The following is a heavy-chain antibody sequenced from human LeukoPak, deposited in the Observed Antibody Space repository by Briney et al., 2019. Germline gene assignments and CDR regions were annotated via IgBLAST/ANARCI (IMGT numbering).Heavy chain of an antibody. CDR3: ARGVRYYGSGIRLGSYYYYMDV. D-gene: IGHD3-10*01. CDR2: IYYSGST. Sequence: SGTLSLTCTVSGGSISSSSYYWGWIRQPPGKGLEWIGSIYYSGSTYYNPSLKSRVTISVDTSKNQFSLKLSSVTAADTAVYYCARGVRYYGSGIRLGSYYYYMDVWGKGTTVTVSS. CDR1: GGSISSSSYY. V-gene: IGHV4-39*07. J-gene: IGHJ6*03.